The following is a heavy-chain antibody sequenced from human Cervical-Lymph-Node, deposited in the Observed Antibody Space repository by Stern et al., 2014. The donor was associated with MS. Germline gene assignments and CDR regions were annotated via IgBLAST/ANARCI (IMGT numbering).Heavy chain of an antibody. V-gene: IGHV3-53*01. D-gene: IGHD1-1*01. CDR2: ITNVGST. CDR1: GFTVSRDY. J-gene: IGHJ4*02. CDR3: ARDTSSPERSDW. Sequence: EVQLLESGGGVIQPGGALRLSCTASGFTVSRDYMTWVRQAPGKGLEWGSLITNVGSTFYTDSVKGRFTISRDDSKNTVYLHMTSLRAEDTAMYYCARDTSSPERSDWWGQGTLVTVSS.